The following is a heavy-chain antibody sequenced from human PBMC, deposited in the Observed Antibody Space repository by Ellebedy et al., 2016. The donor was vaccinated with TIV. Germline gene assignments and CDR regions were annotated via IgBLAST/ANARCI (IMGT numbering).Heavy chain of an antibody. V-gene: IGHV4-59*01. CDR1: GGSTAGYY. D-gene: IGHD3-9*01. Sequence: MPSETLSLTCTVSGGSTAGYYWTWIRQPPGKGLEWIGYIYYRGYTNYSPSFMSRVTISVDTSKNQVSLKLFSVTTADTAVYFCTRVHEYKDILTADWHYGMEVWGQGTTVTVSS. CDR3: TRVHEYKDILTADWHYGMEV. CDR2: IYYRGYT. J-gene: IGHJ6*02.